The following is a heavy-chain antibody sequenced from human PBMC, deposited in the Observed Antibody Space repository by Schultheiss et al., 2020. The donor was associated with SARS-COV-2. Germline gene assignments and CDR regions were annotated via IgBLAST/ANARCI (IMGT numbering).Heavy chain of an antibody. CDR2: FYSSGST. D-gene: IGHD5-24*01. CDR1: GGSISESY. V-gene: IGHV4-59*01. CDR3: ARATRVESLFSVRGGSFDF. Sequence: SETLSLTCTVSGGSISESYWTWIRQPPGKGLEWIGSFYSSGSTNYNPSLRSRVTISVDTSKNQFSLKLGSVTAADTAVYFCARATRVESLFSVRGGSFDFWGRGALVTVSS. J-gene: IGHJ4*02.